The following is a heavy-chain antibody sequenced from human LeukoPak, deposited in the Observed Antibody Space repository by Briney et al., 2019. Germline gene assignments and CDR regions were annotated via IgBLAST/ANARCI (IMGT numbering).Heavy chain of an antibody. CDR1: GFTFSSYW. V-gene: IGHV3-74*01. D-gene: IGHD6-19*01. CDR3: ARGKGAVAGTLRH. CDR2: INSDGSST. J-gene: IGHJ4*02. Sequence: GGSLRLSCAASGFTFSSYWMHWVRQAPGKGLVWVSRINSDGSSTSYADSVKGRFTISRDNAKNTLYLQMNSLRAEDTAVYYCARGKGAVAGTLRHWGQGTLVTVSS.